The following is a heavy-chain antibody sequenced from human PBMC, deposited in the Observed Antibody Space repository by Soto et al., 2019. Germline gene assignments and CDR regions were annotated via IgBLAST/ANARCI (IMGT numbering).Heavy chain of an antibody. J-gene: IGHJ6*02. CDR2: IHNSGSP. D-gene: IGHD2-2*01. CDR1: GASIYNGGYF. CDR3: ARQSVVVPAATTGMDV. Sequence: SATLSLTCSVSGASIYNGGYFWSWIRQSPGKGLEWIGHIHNSGSPYNNPSLKSRVTISADTSKNQFSLKLTSVTAADTAVYYCARQSVVVPAATTGMDVWGQGTTVTVSS. V-gene: IGHV4-30-4*01.